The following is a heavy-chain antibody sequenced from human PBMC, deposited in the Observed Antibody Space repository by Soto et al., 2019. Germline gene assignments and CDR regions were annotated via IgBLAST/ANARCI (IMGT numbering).Heavy chain of an antibody. Sequence: ASVKVSCKASGYLFTAYSMHWVRLAPGQGLEWMGVVNPSGGSTKYAQNFQGRVTMTRDTSTTTIYMELSSLRAEDTAVYYCARDSGYGSGASVNHYLDYWGHGTLVTVSS. D-gene: IGHD3-10*01. CDR2: VNPSGGST. V-gene: IGHV1-46*01. J-gene: IGHJ4*01. CDR3: ARDSGYGSGASVNHYLDY. CDR1: GYLFTAYS.